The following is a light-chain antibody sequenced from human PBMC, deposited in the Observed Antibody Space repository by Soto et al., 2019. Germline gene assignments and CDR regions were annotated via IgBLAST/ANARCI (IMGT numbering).Light chain of an antibody. CDR2: GAS. CDR1: QSVSTTF. V-gene: IGKV3-20*01. Sequence: TKYPAALSVHPRDRATLYCRASQSVSTTFLVWYQQRPGQAPRLLIYGASTRATGIPDRFSGSGSGTDFTLTISRLEPEDFAVYYCQQYGSPIPFGQGTRLDI. J-gene: IGKJ5*01. CDR3: QQYGSPIP.